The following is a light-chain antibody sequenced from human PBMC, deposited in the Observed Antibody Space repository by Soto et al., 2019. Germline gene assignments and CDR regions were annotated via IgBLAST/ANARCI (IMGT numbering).Light chain of an antibody. CDR2: DVS. Sequence: QSALTQPASVSGSPGQSITISCTGTSSDVGGYNYVSWYQQHPGKAPKSIIYDVSNPPSGVSNRFSGSKSGNTASLTISGLQAEDVVDYYWSSYTTGNTRQIVFGTGTKVTV. J-gene: IGLJ1*01. CDR1: SSDVGGYNY. CDR3: SSYTTGNTRQIV. V-gene: IGLV2-14*01.